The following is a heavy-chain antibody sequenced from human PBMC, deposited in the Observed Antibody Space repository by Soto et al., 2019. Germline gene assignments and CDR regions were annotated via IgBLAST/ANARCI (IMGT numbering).Heavy chain of an antibody. V-gene: IGHV3-23*01. CDR2: ITGGGTDT. CDR1: GFTFSTYA. Sequence: PGGSLRLSCAASGFTFSTYAMNWVRQAPGKRLEWVSSITGGGTDTYYADSVKGRFTISRDNSKNTLYLQMNSLRAEDTAVYYCARDGSGLRYFDWLFDPWGQGTLVTVSS. CDR3: ARDGSGLRYFDWLFDP. J-gene: IGHJ5*02. D-gene: IGHD3-9*01.